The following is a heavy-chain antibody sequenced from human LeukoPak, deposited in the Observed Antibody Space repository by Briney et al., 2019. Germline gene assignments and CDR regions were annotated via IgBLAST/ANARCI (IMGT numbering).Heavy chain of an antibody. CDR3: AKGRGYTQDV. CDR1: GFTFSSYA. CDR2: ISYDGSNK. J-gene: IGHJ6*04. Sequence: GSLRLSCAASGFTFSSYAMHWVRQAPGKGLEWVAVISYDGSNKYYADSVKGRFTISRDNSKNTLYLQMNSLRAEDTAVYYCAKGRGYTQDVWGKGTTVTVSS. D-gene: IGHD5-18*01. V-gene: IGHV3-30-3*01.